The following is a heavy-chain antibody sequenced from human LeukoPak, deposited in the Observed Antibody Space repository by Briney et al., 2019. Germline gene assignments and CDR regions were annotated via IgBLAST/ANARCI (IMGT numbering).Heavy chain of an antibody. Sequence: GGSLRLSCAASGFTFSSYSMNWVRQAPGKGLEWVSGISGSAGSTYYADSVRGRFTISRDSSKNTLYLQMNSLRAEDTAVYYCAKSSGSTRPYYYMDVWGKGTTVTVSS. J-gene: IGHJ6*03. CDR3: AKSSGSTRPYYYMDV. D-gene: IGHD6-19*01. CDR1: GFTFSSYS. V-gene: IGHV3-23*01. CDR2: ISGSAGST.